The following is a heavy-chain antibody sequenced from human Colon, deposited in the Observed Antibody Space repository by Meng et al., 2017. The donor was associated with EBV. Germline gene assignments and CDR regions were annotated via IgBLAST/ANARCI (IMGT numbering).Heavy chain of an antibody. V-gene: IGHV4-34*01. J-gene: IGHJ4*02. D-gene: IGHD3-9*01. CDR2: VSHPGSA. CDR1: GGSFSGYV. Sequence: QVLQQQLGAGLLKPSVTLSLTCTVNGGSFSGYVWSWVRQPPGKGMEWIGEVSHPGSANYNPSLKSRVTISVDASEKQFSLRLTSVTAADSAVYYCARVPTTGYKDHWGQGTLVTVSS. CDR3: ARVPTTGYKDH.